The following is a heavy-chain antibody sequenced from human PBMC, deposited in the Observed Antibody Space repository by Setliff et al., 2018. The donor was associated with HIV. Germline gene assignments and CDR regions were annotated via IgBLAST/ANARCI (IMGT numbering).Heavy chain of an antibody. CDR3: AKQPGGHSFFDS. J-gene: IGHJ4*02. CDR2: IHHSGST. D-gene: IGHD2-21*01. Sequence: LSLTCTVSGASISNYWWTWMRQPPGKELEYLGSIHHSGSTYYSPSLKSRVTISVDTSRNQFSLRLKYVTPADTAVYFCAKQPGGHSFFDSWGQGTLVTVSS. CDR1: GASISNYW. V-gene: IGHV4-59*01.